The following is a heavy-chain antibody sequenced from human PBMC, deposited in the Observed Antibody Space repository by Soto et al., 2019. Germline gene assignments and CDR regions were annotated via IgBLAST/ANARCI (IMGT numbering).Heavy chain of an antibody. CDR3: ARGYYDSSGYYINWYFDL. V-gene: IGHV1-69*01. D-gene: IGHD3-22*01. Sequence: QVQLVQSGAEVKKPGSSVKVSCKASGGTFSSYAISWVRQAPGQGLVWMGGIIPIFGTANYAQKFQGRVTITADESTSTAYMELSSLRSEDTAVYYCARGYYDSSGYYINWYFDLWGRGTLVTVSS. CDR2: IIPIFGTA. CDR1: GGTFSSYA. J-gene: IGHJ2*01.